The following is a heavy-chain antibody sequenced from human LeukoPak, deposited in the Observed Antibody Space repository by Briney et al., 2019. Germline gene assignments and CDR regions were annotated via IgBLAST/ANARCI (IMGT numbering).Heavy chain of an antibody. CDR3: AREDCGGDCYKHFDY. J-gene: IGHJ4*02. CDR1: GYTFTGYY. Sequence: ASVKVSCKASGYTFTGYYMHWVRQAPGQGLEWMGWINPNSGGTNYAQKFQGRVTMTRDTSISTAYMELSRLRSDDTAVYYCAREDCGGDCYKHFDYWGQGTLVTVSS. CDR2: INPNSGGT. V-gene: IGHV1-2*02. D-gene: IGHD2-21*02.